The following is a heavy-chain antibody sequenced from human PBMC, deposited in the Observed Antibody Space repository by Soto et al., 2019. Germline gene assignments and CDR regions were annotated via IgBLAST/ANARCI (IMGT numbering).Heavy chain of an antibody. V-gene: IGHV3-23*01. CDR1: GFTFSSYA. CDR2: ISGSGGST. D-gene: IGHD2-15*01. J-gene: IGHJ4*02. CDR3: AKADVVVVAATFGRRTETYYFDY. Sequence: EVQLLESGGGLVQPGGSLRLSCAASGFTFSSYAMSWVRQAPGKGLEWVSAISGSGGSTYYADSVKGRFTISRDNSKNTLYLQMNSVRAEDTAVYYCAKADVVVVAATFGRRTETYYFDYWGQGTLVTVSS.